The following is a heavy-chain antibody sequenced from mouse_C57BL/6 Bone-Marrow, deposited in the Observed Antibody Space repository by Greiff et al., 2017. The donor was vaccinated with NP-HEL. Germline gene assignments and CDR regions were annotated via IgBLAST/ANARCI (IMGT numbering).Heavy chain of an antibody. CDR1: GYTFTSYW. CDR2: IDPSDSYT. CDR3: ARPGTDY. Sequence: VQLQQPGAELVRPGTSVKLSCKASGYTFTSYWMHWVKQRPGQGLEWIGVIDPSDSYTNYNQKFKGKATLTVDTSSSTAYMQLSSLTSEDSAVYYCARPGTDYWGQGTTLTVSS. J-gene: IGHJ2*01. V-gene: IGHV1-59*01. D-gene: IGHD4-1*01.